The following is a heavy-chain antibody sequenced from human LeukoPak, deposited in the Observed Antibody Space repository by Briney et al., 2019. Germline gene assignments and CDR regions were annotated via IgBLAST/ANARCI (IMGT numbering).Heavy chain of an antibody. CDR2: INPNSGGT. J-gene: IGHJ3*02. V-gene: IGHV1-2*02. Sequence: GASVKVSCKASGYTFTGYYMHWVRQAPGQGLEWRGWINPNSGGTNYAQKFQGRVTMTRDTSISTAYMELSRLRSDDTAVYYCARVRRDGYNSAFDIWGQGTMVTVSS. CDR1: GYTFTGYY. D-gene: IGHD5-24*01. CDR3: ARVRRDGYNSAFDI.